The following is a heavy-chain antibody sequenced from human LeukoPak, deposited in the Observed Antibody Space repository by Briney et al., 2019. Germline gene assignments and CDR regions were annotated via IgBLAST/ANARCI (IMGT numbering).Heavy chain of an antibody. V-gene: IGHV3-21*01. CDR2: ISSSSSYI. CDR1: GFTFSSYS. Sequence: GGSLRLSCAASGFTFSSYSMNWVRQAPGKGLEWVSSISSSSSYIYYADSVKGRFTISRDNAKNSLYLQMNSLRAEDTAVYYCARVFSSSSVHYYGMGVWGQGTTVTVSS. CDR3: ARVFSSSSVHYYGMGV. D-gene: IGHD6-6*01. J-gene: IGHJ6*02.